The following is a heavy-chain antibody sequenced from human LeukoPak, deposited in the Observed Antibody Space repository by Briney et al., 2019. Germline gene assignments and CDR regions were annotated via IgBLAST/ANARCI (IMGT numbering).Heavy chain of an antibody. D-gene: IGHD1-26*01. CDR3: ARVLVGARYGNAFDI. J-gene: IGHJ3*02. CDR2: INWNGGST. CDR1: GFTFDDYG. V-gene: IGHV3-20*01. Sequence: SGGSLRLSCAASGFTFDDYGMSWVRQAPGKGLEWVSGINWNGGSTGYADSVKGRFTISRDNAKNSLYLQMNSLRAEDTALYHCARVLVGARYGNAFDIWGQGTMVTVSS.